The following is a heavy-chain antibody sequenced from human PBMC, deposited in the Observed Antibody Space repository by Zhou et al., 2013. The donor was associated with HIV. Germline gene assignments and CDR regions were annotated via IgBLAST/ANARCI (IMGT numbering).Heavy chain of an antibody. CDR1: GDIFSSYA. CDR3: ARESEGSSFYYYMDV. J-gene: IGHJ6*03. CDR2: IIPMFGTS. Sequence: QVQLVQSGTEVKKPGSSVKVSCKASGDIFSSYAISWVRQAPGQGLEWMGGIIPMFGTSNYAQKFQGRVTITTDESTSTVYMELSSLRSEDTAVYYCARESEGSSFYYYMDVWGTGTTVIVSS. V-gene: IGHV1-69*05.